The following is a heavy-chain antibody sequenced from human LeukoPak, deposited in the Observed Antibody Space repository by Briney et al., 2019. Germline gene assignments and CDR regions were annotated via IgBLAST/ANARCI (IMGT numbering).Heavy chain of an antibody. CDR2: IRYDGSNK. D-gene: IGHD2-2*01. J-gene: IGHJ4*02. V-gene: IGHV3-30*02. CDR1: GFTFSSYG. CDR3: AKVGDKIVAEPAAPHDY. Sequence: PGGSLRLSCAASGFTFSSYGMHWVRQAPGKGLEWVVFIRYDGSNKYYADSAKGRFTISRDNSKNTLYLQMNSLRAEDTAVYYCAKVGDKIVAEPAAPHDYSGQGTLVTVST.